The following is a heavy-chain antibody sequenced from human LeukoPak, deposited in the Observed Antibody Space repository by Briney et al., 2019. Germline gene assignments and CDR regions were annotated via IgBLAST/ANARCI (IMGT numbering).Heavy chain of an antibody. CDR3: ARVTAYYGSGISDY. V-gene: IGHV3-74*01. J-gene: IGHJ4*02. CDR1: GFTFSSYW. D-gene: IGHD3-10*01. CDR2: INSDGSST. Sequence: GGSLRLSCAASGFTFSSYWMDWVRQAPGKGLVWVSRINSDGSSTSYADSVKGRFTISRDNAKNTLYLQMNSLRAEDTAVYYCARVTAYYGSGISDYWGQGTLVTVSS.